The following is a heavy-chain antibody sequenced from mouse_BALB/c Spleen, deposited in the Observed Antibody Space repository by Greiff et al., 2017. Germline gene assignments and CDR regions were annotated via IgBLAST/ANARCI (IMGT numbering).Heavy chain of an antibody. CDR3: TRSGYGNLYFDY. Sequence: QVQLQQPGAELVRPGASVKLSCKASGYTFTSYWINWVKQRPGQGLEWIGNIYPSDSYTNYNQKFKDKATLTVDKSSSTAYMQLSSPTSEDSAVYYCTRSGYGNLYFDYWGQGTTLTVSS. CDR1: GYTFTSYW. V-gene: IGHV1-69*02. D-gene: IGHD2-1*01. CDR2: IYPSDSYT. J-gene: IGHJ2*01.